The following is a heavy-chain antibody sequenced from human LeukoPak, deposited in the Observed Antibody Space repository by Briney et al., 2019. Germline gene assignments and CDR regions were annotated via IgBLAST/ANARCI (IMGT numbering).Heavy chain of an antibody. V-gene: IGHV4-59*08. J-gene: IGHJ5*02. CDR2: VSYNGST. D-gene: IGHD3-3*01. Sequence: PSETLSLTCTVSGVSTSTYYWSWIRQPPGKGLEWIGFVSYNGSTNYNPSLKSRVTISVDTSKNQFSLKLSSVTAADTAVYYCARHFWSASRIPVGPWGQGTLVTVSS. CDR1: GVSTSTYY. CDR3: ARHFWSASRIPVGP.